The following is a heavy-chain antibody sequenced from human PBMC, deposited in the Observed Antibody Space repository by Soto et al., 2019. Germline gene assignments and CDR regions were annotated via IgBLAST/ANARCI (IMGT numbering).Heavy chain of an antibody. CDR3: AKVSHDSNTDY. CDR2: IGSTGKSI. Sequence: GESLRLSCAASGYTFSSYAMSWVRQAPGKGLEWVSSIGSTGKSIYYADSVKGRFTFSRDNSKDTLYLQMNSLTAGDTAVYYCAKVSHDSNTDYWGQGTLVTVSS. J-gene: IGHJ4*02. CDR1: GYTFSSYA. V-gene: IGHV3-23*01. D-gene: IGHD3-22*01.